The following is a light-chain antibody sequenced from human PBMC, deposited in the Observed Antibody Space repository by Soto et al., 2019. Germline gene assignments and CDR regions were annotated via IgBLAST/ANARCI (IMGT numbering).Light chain of an antibody. CDR3: QQYNDWPLT. J-gene: IGKJ1*01. V-gene: IGKV3-15*01. CDR1: QSVSSD. Sequence: EIVMTQSPGTLSLSPGETATLSCRASQSVSSDLAWYQQKSGQSPRLLIYGASTRATGIPARFSGSGFGTEFSLTISRLQSEDFAVYYCQQYNDWPLTFGQGTRVEI. CDR2: GAS.